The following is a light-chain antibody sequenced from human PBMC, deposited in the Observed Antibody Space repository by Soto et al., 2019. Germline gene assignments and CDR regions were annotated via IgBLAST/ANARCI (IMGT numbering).Light chain of an antibody. CDR2: WAS. CDR1: QSVLYSSNNKNY. V-gene: IGKV4-1*01. Sequence: DIVMTQSPDSLAVSLGERATINCKSSQSVLYSSNNKNYLAWYKQKPGPPLKLLISWASTRESGVPDRFSGSGSGTDFSLTISSLQAEDVAVYVCQQYYRTPLTFGGGTKVEIK. CDR3: QQYYRTPLT. J-gene: IGKJ4*01.